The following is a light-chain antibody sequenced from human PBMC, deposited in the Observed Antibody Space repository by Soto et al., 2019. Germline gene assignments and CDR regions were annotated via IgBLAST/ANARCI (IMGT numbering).Light chain of an antibody. CDR3: QQYYSTLVT. V-gene: IGKV4-1*01. J-gene: IGKJ1*01. CDR2: WAS. CDR1: LSVLYSSNNKNY. Sequence: DIVMTQSPDSLAVSLGERATINCKSSLSVLYSSNNKNYLAWYQQKPGQPPKLLIYWASTRESGVPDRFSGSGSGTDFTLTISSLQAEDVAVYYCQQYYSTLVTFGQGTKVEIK.